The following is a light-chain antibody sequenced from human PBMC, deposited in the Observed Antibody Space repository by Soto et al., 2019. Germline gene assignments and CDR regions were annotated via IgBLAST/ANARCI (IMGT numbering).Light chain of an antibody. J-gene: IGLJ2*01. CDR2: DVS. Sequence: QSALTQAASVSGSPGQSITISCTGSSSDIGGYNFVSWYRQHPGTAPELLIYDVSNRPSGVSDRFSGSKSGNSASLTISGLLTEDEAEYFCSSYTSSSSVLFGEGTKVTVL. V-gene: IGLV2-14*03. CDR1: SSDIGGYNF. CDR3: SSYTSSSSVL.